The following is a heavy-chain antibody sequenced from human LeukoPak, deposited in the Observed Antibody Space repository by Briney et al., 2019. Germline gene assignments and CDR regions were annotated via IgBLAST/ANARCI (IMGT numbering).Heavy chain of an antibody. Sequence: PSETLSLTCTVSGGSISSSSYYWGWIRQPPGKGLEWIGGIYYSGSTYYNPSLKSRVTISVDTSKNQFSLKLSSVTAADTAVYYCARQAKRGYYDSAKDYWGQGTLVTVSS. V-gene: IGHV4-39*01. CDR2: IYYSGST. D-gene: IGHD3-22*01. CDR3: ARQAKRGYYDSAKDY. J-gene: IGHJ4*02. CDR1: GGSISSSSYY.